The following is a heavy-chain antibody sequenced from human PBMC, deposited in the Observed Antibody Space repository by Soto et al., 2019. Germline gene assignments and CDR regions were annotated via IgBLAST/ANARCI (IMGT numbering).Heavy chain of an antibody. CDR3: ARDLSYDSDDC. Sequence: QVQLAESGGGGVQPGGSLRLSCAASGFTFSNHGMHWVRQAPGKGLEWVAVIWYDGSRKHYADSVEGRFTISRDDSKSMLYLQMNSLRVEDTAVYYCARDLSYDSDDCWGQGTLVTVSS. CDR2: IWYDGSRK. D-gene: IGHD3-22*01. V-gene: IGHV3-33*01. CDR1: GFTFSNHG. J-gene: IGHJ4*02.